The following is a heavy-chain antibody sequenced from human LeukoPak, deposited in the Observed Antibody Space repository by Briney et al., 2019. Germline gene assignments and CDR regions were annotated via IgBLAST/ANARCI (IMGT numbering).Heavy chain of an antibody. CDR2: INHSGST. CDR3: ASTNYDILTGYYTGFDY. CDR1: GGSFSGYY. Sequence: SETLSLTCAVYGGSFSGYYWSWIRQPPGKGLEWIGEINHSGSTNYNPSLKSRVTISVDTSKNQFSLKLSSVTAADTAVYYCASTNYDILTGYYTGFDYWGQGTLVTVSS. J-gene: IGHJ4*02. D-gene: IGHD3-9*01. V-gene: IGHV4-34*01.